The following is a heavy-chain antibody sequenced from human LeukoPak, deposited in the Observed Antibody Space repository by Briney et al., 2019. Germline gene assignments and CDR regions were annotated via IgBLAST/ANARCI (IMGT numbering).Heavy chain of an antibody. CDR1: GGSFSGYY. J-gene: IGHJ5*02. Sequence: PSETLSLTCAVYGGSFSGYYWSWIRQPPGKGLEWIGEINHSGSTNYNPSLKSRVTISVDTSKNQFSLKLSSVTAADTAVYYCARQVTMVRGGNSGPVKRFDPWGQGTLVTVSS. V-gene: IGHV4-34*01. CDR3: ARQVTMVRGGNSGPVKRFDP. D-gene: IGHD3-10*01. CDR2: INHSGST.